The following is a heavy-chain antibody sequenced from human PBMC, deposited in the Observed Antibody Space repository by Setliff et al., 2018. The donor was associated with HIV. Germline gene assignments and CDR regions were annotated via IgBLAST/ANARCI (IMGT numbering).Heavy chain of an antibody. V-gene: IGHV4-34*01. CDR2: INHSGST. CDR1: GGSFSGYY. Sequence: ASETLSLTCAVYGGSFSGYYWSWIRQPPGKGLEWIGEINHSGSTNYNPSLKGRVTISVDKSNNQFSLKLTSVTAADTAVYYCAARPAAEFFEHWGQGTLVTVS. CDR3: AARPAAEFFEH. D-gene: IGHD6-25*01. J-gene: IGHJ4*02.